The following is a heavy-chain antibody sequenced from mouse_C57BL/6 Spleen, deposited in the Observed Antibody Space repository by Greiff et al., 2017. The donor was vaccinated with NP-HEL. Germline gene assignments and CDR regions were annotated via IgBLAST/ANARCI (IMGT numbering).Heavy chain of an antibody. J-gene: IGHJ3*01. CDR2: IYPGSGST. Sequence: QVQLQQSGAELVKPGASVKMSCKASGYTFTSYWITWVKQRPGQGLEWIGDIYPGSGSTNYNEKFKSKATLTVDTSSSTAYMQLSSLTSEDSAVYYCARNYCGSSYWFAYWGQGTLVTVSA. D-gene: IGHD1-1*01. CDR1: GYTFTSYW. V-gene: IGHV1-55*01. CDR3: ARNYCGSSYWFAY.